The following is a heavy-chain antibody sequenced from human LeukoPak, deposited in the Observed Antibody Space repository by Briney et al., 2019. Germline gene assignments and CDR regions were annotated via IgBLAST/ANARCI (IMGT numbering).Heavy chain of an antibody. CDR1: GFPFSAFA. Sequence: GGSLRLSCAACGFPFSAFAMIWVRQPPGKGLEWVSFIYSDNTHYSDSVKGRFTISRDNSKNTLYLQMNSLRAEDTAVYYCARRAGAYSHPYDYWGQGTLVTVSS. D-gene: IGHD4/OR15-4a*01. CDR3: ARRAGAYSHPYDY. J-gene: IGHJ4*02. CDR2: IYSDNT. V-gene: IGHV3-53*01.